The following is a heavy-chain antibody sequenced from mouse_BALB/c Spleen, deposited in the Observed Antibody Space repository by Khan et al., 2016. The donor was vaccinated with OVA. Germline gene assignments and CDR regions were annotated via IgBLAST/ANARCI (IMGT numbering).Heavy chain of an antibody. Sequence: VQLQEPGAELVRPGVSVKISCKGSGYTFTDFAMHWVKQSHAKSLEWIGVISTYYGDADYNQKFKGKATMTVDKSSNTAYMELARLTSEESAIYYCARRCGNYRFAYWCQGTLVTVSA. J-gene: IGHJ3*01. CDR2: ISTYYGDA. CDR3: ARRCGNYRFAY. D-gene: IGHD2-1*01. V-gene: IGHV1S137*01. CDR1: GYTFTDFA.